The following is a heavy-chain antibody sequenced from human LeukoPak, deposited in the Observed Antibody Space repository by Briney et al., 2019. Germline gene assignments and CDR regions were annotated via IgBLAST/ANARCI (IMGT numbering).Heavy chain of an antibody. D-gene: IGHD3-9*01. Sequence: PSETLSLTCAVYGGSFSGYCWSWIRQPPGKGLEWIGEINHSGSTNYNPSLKSRVTISVDTSKNQFSLKLSSVTAADTAVYYCARGRVRRYFDSYYFDYWGQGTLVTVSS. V-gene: IGHV4-34*01. CDR2: INHSGST. CDR1: GGSFSGYC. J-gene: IGHJ4*02. CDR3: ARGRVRRYFDSYYFDY.